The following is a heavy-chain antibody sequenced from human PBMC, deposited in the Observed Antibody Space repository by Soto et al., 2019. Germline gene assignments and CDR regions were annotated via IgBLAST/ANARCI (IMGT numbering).Heavy chain of an antibody. V-gene: IGHV3-33*01. CDR1: GFTFSTYG. CDR2: IWYDGSTK. D-gene: IGHD5-18*01. J-gene: IGHJ4*02. CDR3: ARGLIGYSLAY. Sequence: QVQLVESGGGVGQPGRSLRLSCAASGFTFSTYGMHWVRQAPGKGLEWVAVIWYDGSTKYYADSVKGRFTISRDNSKNTLFLQLNSLRSEDTAVYYCARGLIGYSLAYWGQGTLVTVSS.